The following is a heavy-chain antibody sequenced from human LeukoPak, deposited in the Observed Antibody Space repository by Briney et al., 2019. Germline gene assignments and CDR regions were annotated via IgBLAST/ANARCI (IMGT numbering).Heavy chain of an antibody. Sequence: GGSLRLSCAASGFTFSNYAMSWVRQAPGKGLEWVSSISGSGGSTDYADSVRGRFTISRDNSKNTVHLQMNSLRAEDTALFFCTRDPGTVAIDYWGQGTLVTVSS. CDR1: GFTFSNYA. J-gene: IGHJ4*02. CDR3: TRDPGTVAIDY. D-gene: IGHD6-19*01. V-gene: IGHV3-23*01. CDR2: ISGSGGST.